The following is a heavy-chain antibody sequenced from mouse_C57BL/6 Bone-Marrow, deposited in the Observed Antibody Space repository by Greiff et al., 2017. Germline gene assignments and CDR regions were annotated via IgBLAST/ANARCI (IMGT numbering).Heavy chain of an antibody. V-gene: IGHV1-72*01. CDR2: IDPNSGGT. Sequence: QVQLKESGAELVKPGASVKLSCKASGYTFTSYWMHWVKQRPGRGLEWIGRIDPNSGGTKYNEKFKSKATLTVDKPSSTAYMQLSSLTSEESAVYYCARRNLFDYWGQGTTLTVSS. CDR3: ARRNLFDY. CDR1: GYTFTSYW. J-gene: IGHJ2*01.